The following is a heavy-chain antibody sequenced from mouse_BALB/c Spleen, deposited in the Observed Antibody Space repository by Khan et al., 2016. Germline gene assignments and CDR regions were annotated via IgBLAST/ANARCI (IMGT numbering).Heavy chain of an antibody. V-gene: IGHV5-12-2*01. CDR1: GFSFSSYT. CDR2: MSNGGGSA. D-gene: IGHD3-3*01. CDR3: SRHEGTEFAY. J-gene: IGHJ3*01. Sequence: EVELVESGGGLVQPGGSLKLSCAASGFSFSSYTMSWVRQTPEKRLEWVAYMSNGGGSAYYPDTFPGRFTISRDDAKNTLYLQMSSLMPEDTAMYYCSRHEGTEFAYWGQGTLVTVSA.